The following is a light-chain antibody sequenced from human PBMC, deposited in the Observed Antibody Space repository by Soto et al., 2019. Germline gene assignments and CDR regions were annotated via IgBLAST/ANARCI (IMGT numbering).Light chain of an antibody. CDR1: SRDVGGYTF. V-gene: IGLV2-14*01. CDR3: SSYTSISTYV. Sequence: QCVLTQPASLSGSPGQSITISCTRTSRDVGGYTFVSWYQQHPGKAPKLMIYDVTNRPSGVSNRFSGSKSGNTASLTISGLQAEDEADYYCSSYTSISTYVFGTGTKVTVL. J-gene: IGLJ1*01. CDR2: DVT.